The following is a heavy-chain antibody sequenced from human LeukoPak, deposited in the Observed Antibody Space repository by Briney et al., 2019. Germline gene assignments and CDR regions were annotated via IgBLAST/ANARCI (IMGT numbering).Heavy chain of an antibody. Sequence: GGSLRLSCAASGFTVNNNYMSWVRRAPGKGLEWVSVIYSADSTYYADSVKGRFAISRDNSKNTLYLQMNSLRAEDTAVYYCAREKLSSGFFDYWGQGTLVTVSS. CDR3: AREKLSSGFFDY. D-gene: IGHD5-12*01. CDR2: IYSADST. V-gene: IGHV3-53*01. J-gene: IGHJ4*02. CDR1: GFTVNNNY.